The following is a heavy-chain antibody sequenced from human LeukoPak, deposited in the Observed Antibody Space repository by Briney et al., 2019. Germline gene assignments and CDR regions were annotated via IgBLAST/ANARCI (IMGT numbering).Heavy chain of an antibody. D-gene: IGHD4-11*01. J-gene: IGHJ4*02. CDR1: GFTFSNAW. CDR2: IRSKTDGGTT. V-gene: IGHV3-15*01. CDR3: TTDPATVTIRGSG. Sequence: GGSLRLSCAASGFTFSNAWMSWVRQAPGKGLEWVGRIRSKTDGGTTDYAAPVKGRFTISRDDSKNTLYLQMNSLKTEDTAVYYCTTDPATVTIRGSGWGQGTLVTVSS.